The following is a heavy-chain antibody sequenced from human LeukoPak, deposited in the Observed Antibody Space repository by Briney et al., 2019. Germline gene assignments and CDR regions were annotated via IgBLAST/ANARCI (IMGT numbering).Heavy chain of an antibody. CDR2: ISGSGGST. Sequence: GGSLRLSCAASGFTFSSYAMHWVRQAPGKGLEWVSAISGSGGSTYYADSVKGRFTISRDNSKNTLYLQMNSLRAEDTAVYYCAKVVDSSGYTHFDYWGQGTLVTVSS. CDR1: GFTFSSYA. J-gene: IGHJ4*02. D-gene: IGHD3-22*01. V-gene: IGHV3-23*01. CDR3: AKVVDSSGYTHFDY.